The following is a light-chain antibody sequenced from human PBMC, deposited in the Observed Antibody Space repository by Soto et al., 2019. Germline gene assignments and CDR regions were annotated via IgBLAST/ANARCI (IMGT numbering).Light chain of an antibody. V-gene: IGLV1-44*01. J-gene: IGLJ1*01. CDR3: AAWDDSLNGRYV. CDR1: SSNIGSKT. CDR2: SNN. Sequence: QSVLTQPPSASGTPGQRVTISCSGSSSNIGSKTVNWYQQLPGTAPRLLIYSNNQRPSGVPDRFSGSKSGTSAFLAISGLQSEDESDYYCAAWDDSLNGRYVFGTGTKVTVL.